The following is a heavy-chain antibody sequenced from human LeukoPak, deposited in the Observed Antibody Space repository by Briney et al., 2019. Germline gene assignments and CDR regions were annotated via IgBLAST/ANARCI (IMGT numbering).Heavy chain of an antibody. CDR3: ARHTPSSNYYYFDY. Sequence: GESLKISCKGSGYSFTSYWIGWVRQMPGEGLEWMGIIYPGDSDTKYSPSFQGQVTISADKSISTAYLQWSSLKASDTAMYYCARHTPSSNYYYFDYWGQGTLVTVSS. CDR2: IYPGDSDT. J-gene: IGHJ4*02. V-gene: IGHV5-51*01. D-gene: IGHD3-22*01. CDR1: GYSFTSYW.